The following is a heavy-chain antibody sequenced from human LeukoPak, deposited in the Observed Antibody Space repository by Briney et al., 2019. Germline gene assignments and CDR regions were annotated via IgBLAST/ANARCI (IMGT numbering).Heavy chain of an antibody. Sequence: PGGSLRLSCAASGFTLSSYEMNWVRQAPGKGLEWVSYISSSGSTIYYADSVKGRFTISRDNAKDSLYLQMNSLRAEDTAVYYCARAEGYYGSGSYYGMDVWGQGTTVTVSS. CDR3: ARAEGYYGSGSYYGMDV. V-gene: IGHV3-48*03. CDR1: GFTLSSYE. J-gene: IGHJ6*02. D-gene: IGHD3-10*01. CDR2: ISSSGSTI.